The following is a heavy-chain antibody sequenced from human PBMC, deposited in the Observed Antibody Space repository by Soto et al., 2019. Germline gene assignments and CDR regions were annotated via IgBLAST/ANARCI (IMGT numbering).Heavy chain of an antibody. CDR3: AKGAPPGPRYGGNFLYYLDY. Sequence: GGSLRLSCAASGFTFSSYAMSWVRQAPGKGLEWVSAISGSGGSTYYADSVKGRFTISRDNSKNTLYLQMNSLRAEDTAVYYCAKGAPPGPRYGGNFLYYLDYWGQGTLVTVSS. J-gene: IGHJ4*02. CDR1: GFTFSSYA. CDR2: ISGSGGST. V-gene: IGHV3-23*01. D-gene: IGHD4-17*01.